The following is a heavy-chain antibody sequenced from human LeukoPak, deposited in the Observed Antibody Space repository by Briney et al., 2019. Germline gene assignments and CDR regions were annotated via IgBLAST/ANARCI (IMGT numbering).Heavy chain of an antibody. D-gene: IGHD3-16*01. CDR3: ARGGGLDV. V-gene: IGHV3-7*03. Sequence: RAGGSLRLSCAASGFTFSSYWMNWARQAPGKGLEWVASISHNGNVNYYVDSVKGRFTISRDNAKNSLYLQMSNLRAEDTAVYFCARGGGLDVWGQGATVTVSS. CDR1: GFTFSSYW. J-gene: IGHJ6*02. CDR2: ISHNGNVN.